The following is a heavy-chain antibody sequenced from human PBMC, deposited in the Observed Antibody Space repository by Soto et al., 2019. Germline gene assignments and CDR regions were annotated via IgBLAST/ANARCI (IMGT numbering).Heavy chain of an antibody. Sequence: QITLKESGPTLVKPTETLTLTCTFSGFSLSTSGVGVGWIRQPPGKALEWLALIYWDDDKRYSPSLKSRLTITKDTSKNQVVLTMTNMDPVDTATCYCAHRNSEDYVGEDYFDYWGQGTLVTVSS. CDR1: GFSLSTSGVG. CDR3: AHRNSEDYVGEDYFDY. J-gene: IGHJ4*02. V-gene: IGHV2-5*02. D-gene: IGHD3-16*01. CDR2: IYWDDDK.